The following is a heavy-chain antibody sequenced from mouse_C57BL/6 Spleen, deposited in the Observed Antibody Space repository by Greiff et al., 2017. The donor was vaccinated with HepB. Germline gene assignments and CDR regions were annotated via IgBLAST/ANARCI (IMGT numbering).Heavy chain of an antibody. V-gene: IGHV14-4*01. Sequence: EVKLQQSGAELVRPGASVKLSCTASGFNIKDDYMHWVKQRPEQGLEWIGWIDPENGDTEYASKFQGKATITADTSSNTAYLQLSSLTSEDTAVYYCTTGRGWYFDVWGTGTTVTVSS. CDR1: GFNIKDDY. CDR2: IDPENGDT. CDR3: TTGRGWYFDV. J-gene: IGHJ1*03.